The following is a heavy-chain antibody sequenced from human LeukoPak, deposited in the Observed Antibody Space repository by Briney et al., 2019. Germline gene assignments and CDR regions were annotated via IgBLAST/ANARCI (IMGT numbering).Heavy chain of an antibody. CDR1: GFTFSSYW. J-gene: IGHJ4*02. CDR2: INSDGSST. CDR3: ARDPEWLLYRYLDY. D-gene: IGHD3-3*01. V-gene: IGHV3-74*01. Sequence: PGGSLRLSCAASGFTFSSYWMHWVRQAPGKGLVWVSRINSDGSSTSYADSVKGRFTISRDNAKNTLYLQMNSLRAEDTAVYYCARDPEWLLYRYLDYWGQGTLVTASS.